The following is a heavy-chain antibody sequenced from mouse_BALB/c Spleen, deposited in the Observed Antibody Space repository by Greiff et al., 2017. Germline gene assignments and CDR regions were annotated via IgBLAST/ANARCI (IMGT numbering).Heavy chain of an antibody. D-gene: IGHD1-1*01. CDR2: ISSGSSTI. V-gene: IGHV5-17*02. Sequence: EVQVVESGGGLVQPGGSRKLSCAASGFTFSSFGMHWVRQAPEKGLEWVAYISSGSSTIYYADTVKGRFTISRDNPKNTLFLQMTSLRSEDTAMYYCARGYGSSPYAMDYWGQGTSVTVSS. J-gene: IGHJ4*01. CDR1: GFTFSSFG. CDR3: ARGYGSSPYAMDY.